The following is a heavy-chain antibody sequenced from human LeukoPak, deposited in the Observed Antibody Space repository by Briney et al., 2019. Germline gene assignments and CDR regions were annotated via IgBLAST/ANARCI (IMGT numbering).Heavy chain of an antibody. J-gene: IGHJ2*01. CDR3: ARDSYDSSGYYDFRAWYFDL. D-gene: IGHD3-22*01. V-gene: IGHV1-46*01. Sequence: ASVKVSCKASGYTFTSYYMHWVRQAPGQGLEWMGIINPSGGSTSYAQKFQGRVTMTRDTSTSTVYMELSSLRSEDPAVYYCARDSYDSSGYYDFRAWYFDLWGRGTLVTVSS. CDR1: GYTFTSYY. CDR2: INPSGGST.